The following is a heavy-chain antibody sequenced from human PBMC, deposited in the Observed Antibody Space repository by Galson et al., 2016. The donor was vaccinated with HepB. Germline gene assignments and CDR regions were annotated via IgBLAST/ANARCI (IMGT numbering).Heavy chain of an antibody. Sequence: SLRLSCAASGFTFWSYSMFWVRQAPGKGLEWVSSISSSSSYIYYADSVKGRFTFSRDNARTSLFLDMDNLGVDDTAVYYCARDLSRTYNLFDLDLWGQGTMVTVSS. CDR1: GFTFWSYS. V-gene: IGHV3-21*01. CDR3: ARDLSRTYNLFDLDL. J-gene: IGHJ3*01. CDR2: ISSSSSYI. D-gene: IGHD2-21*01.